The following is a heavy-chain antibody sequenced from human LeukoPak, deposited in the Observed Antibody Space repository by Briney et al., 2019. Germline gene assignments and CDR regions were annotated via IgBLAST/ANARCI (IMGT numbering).Heavy chain of an antibody. V-gene: IGHV4-59*12. CDR3: ARSPPFGSTDAFDI. CDR2: IYYSGST. D-gene: IGHD1-26*01. CDR1: GGSISSYY. J-gene: IGHJ3*02. Sequence: SETLSLTCTVSGGSISSYYWSWIRQPPGKGLEWIGYIYYSGSTNYNPSLKSRVTISVDTSKNQFSLKLSSVTAADTAVYYCARSPPFGSTDAFDIWGQGTMVTVSS.